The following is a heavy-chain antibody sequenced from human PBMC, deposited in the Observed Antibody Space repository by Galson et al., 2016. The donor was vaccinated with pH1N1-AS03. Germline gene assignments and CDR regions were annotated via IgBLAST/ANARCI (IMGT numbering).Heavy chain of an antibody. J-gene: IGHJ4*02. CDR1: GFTFDDYDDYA. CDR2: ISWNGGSR. D-gene: IGHD6-19*01. V-gene: IGHV3-9*01. Sequence: LSCAASGFTFDDYDDYAMHWVRQVPGKGLEWVSGISWNGGSRGYADSVRGRFTISRDDARNTLDLQMNSLKTEDTAFYYCAAAQGAWLVGRMLYWGQATLVTVSS. CDR3: AAAQGAWLVGRMLY.